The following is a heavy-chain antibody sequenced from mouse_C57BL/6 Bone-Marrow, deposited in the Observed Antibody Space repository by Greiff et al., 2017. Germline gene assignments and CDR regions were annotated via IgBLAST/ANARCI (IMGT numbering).Heavy chain of an antibody. J-gene: IGHJ2*01. V-gene: IGHV1-76*01. Sequence: QVQLQQSGAELVRPGASVKLSCKASGYTFTDYYINWVKQRPGQGLEWIARIYPGSGNTYYNEKFKGKATLTAEKSSSTAYMQLSSPTSEDSAVYFCARGYGYDVDYWGQGTTLTVSS. CDR3: ARGYGYDVDY. CDR1: GYTFTDYY. D-gene: IGHD2-2*01. CDR2: IYPGSGNT.